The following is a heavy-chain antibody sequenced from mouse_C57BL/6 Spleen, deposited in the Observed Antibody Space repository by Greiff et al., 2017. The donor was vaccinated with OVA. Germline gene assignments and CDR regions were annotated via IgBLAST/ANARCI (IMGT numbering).Heavy chain of an antibody. J-gene: IGHJ4*01. CDR2: IWRGGST. V-gene: IGHV2-5*01. Sequence: QVQLKESGPGLVQPSQSLSITCTVSGFSLTSYGVHWVRQSPGKGLEWLGVIWRGGSTDYNAAFMSRLSITKDNSKSQVFFKMNSLQADDTAIYYCAKNRLTYYGSSYGAMDYWGQGTSVTVSS. CDR1: GFSLTSYG. D-gene: IGHD1-1*01. CDR3: AKNRLTYYGSSYGAMDY.